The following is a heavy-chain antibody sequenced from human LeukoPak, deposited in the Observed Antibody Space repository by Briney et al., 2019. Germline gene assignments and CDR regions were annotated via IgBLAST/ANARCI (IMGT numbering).Heavy chain of an antibody. CDR2: INHSGST. Sequence: PSETLSLTCAVYGGSFSGYYWSWIRQPPGKGLEWIGEINHSGSTNYNPSLKSRVTVSVDTSKNQFSLKLSSVTAADTAVYYCARGGITGYSGYDPLSFVYWGQGTLVTVSS. J-gene: IGHJ4*02. CDR3: ARGGITGYSGYDPLSFVY. V-gene: IGHV4-34*01. CDR1: GGSFSGYY. D-gene: IGHD5-12*01.